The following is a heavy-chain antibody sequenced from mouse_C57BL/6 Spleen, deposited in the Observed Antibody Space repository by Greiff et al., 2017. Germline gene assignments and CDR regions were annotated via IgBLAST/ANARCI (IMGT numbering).Heavy chain of an antibody. CDR3: AGWYFDV. CDR2: INPSSGYT. V-gene: IGHV1-4*01. J-gene: IGHJ1*03. Sequence: QVQLKESGAELARPGASVKMSCKASGYTFTSYTMHWVKQRPGQGLEWIGYINPSSGYTKYNQKFKDKATLTADKSSSTAYMQLSSLTSEDSAVYYCAGWYFDVWGTGTTVTVSS. CDR1: GYTFTSYT.